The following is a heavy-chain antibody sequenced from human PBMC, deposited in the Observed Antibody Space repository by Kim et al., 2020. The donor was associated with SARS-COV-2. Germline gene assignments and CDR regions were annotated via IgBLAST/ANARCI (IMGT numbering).Heavy chain of an antibody. V-gene: IGHV3-21*01. CDR2: ISSSSSYI. J-gene: IGHJ4*02. D-gene: IGHD4-17*01. Sequence: GGSLRLSCVASGFTFSSYSMNWVRQAPGKGLEWVSSISSSSSYIYYADSVKGRFTISRDNAKNSLYLQMNSLRAEDTAVYYCASEMTVTTRPNLGWGQGTLVTVSS. CDR1: GFTFSSYS. CDR3: ASEMTVTTRPNLG.